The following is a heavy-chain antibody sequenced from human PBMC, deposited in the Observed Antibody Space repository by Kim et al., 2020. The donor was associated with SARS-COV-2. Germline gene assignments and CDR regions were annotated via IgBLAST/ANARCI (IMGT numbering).Heavy chain of an antibody. CDR3: ARGGRSTSPFDY. CDR2: INHSGST. D-gene: IGHD2-2*01. V-gene: IGHV4-34*01. CDR1: GGSFSGYY. J-gene: IGHJ4*02. Sequence: SETLSLTCAVYGGSFSGYYWSWIRQPPGKGLEWIGEINHSGSTNYNPSLKSRVTISVDTSKNQFSLKLSSVTAADTAVYYCARGGRSTSPFDYWGQGTLVTVSS.